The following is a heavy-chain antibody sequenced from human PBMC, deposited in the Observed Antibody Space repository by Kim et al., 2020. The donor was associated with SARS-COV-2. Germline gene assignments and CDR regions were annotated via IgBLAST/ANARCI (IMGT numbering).Heavy chain of an antibody. V-gene: IGHV4-39*01. CDR3: ARHGPWGRVYSGYDLGENYYYYYGMDV. J-gene: IGHJ6*02. Sequence: SETLSLTCTVSGGSISSSSYYWGWIRQPPGKGLEWIGSIYYSGSTYYNPSLKSRVTISVDTSKNQFSLKLSSVTAADTAVYYCARHGPWGRVYSGYDLGENYYYYYGMDVWGQGTTVTVSS. CDR2: IYYSGST. D-gene: IGHD5-12*01. CDR1: GGSISSSSYY.